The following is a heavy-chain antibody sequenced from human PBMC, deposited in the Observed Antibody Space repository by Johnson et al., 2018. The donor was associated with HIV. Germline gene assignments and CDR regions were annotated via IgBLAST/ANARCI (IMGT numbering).Heavy chain of an antibody. V-gene: IGHV3-66*02. J-gene: IGHJ3*02. Sequence: VQLVESGGGLVQPGGSLRLSCAASGFAVSKNYLTWVRQAPGKGLEWVSIIYSGGNTYYADSVKGRFTISRDNSKNTLYLQMNSLRAEDTAVYYCARSVGYCSGGSCSPDAFDIWGQGTMVTVSS. D-gene: IGHD2-15*01. CDR3: ARSVGYCSGGSCSPDAFDI. CDR2: IYSGGNT. CDR1: GFAVSKNY.